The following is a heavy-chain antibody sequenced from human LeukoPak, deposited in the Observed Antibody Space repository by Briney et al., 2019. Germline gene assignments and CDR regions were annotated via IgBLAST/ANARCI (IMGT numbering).Heavy chain of an antibody. CDR2: IYTSGST. Sequence: SETLSLTCTVSGGSISSYYWSWIRQPPGKGLEWIGYIYTSGSTNYNPSLKSRVTISVDTSMNQFSLKLSSVTAADTAVYYCARLVVTAKVNYFDYWGQGTLVTVSS. CDR3: ARLVVTAKVNYFDY. CDR1: GGSISSYY. J-gene: IGHJ4*02. V-gene: IGHV4-4*09. D-gene: IGHD2-21*02.